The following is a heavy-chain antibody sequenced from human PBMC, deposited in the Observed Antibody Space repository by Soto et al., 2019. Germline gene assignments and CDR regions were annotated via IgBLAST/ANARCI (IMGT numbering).Heavy chain of an antibody. CDR3: AAPTVIRFLEWLPNPDYYYYYGMDV. CDR1: GFTFTSSA. J-gene: IGHJ6*02. CDR2: IVVGSGNT. D-gene: IGHD3-3*01. V-gene: IGHV1-58*01. Sequence: SVKVSCKASGFTFTSSAVQWVRQARGQRLEWIGWIVVGSGNTNYAQKFQERVTITGDMSTSTAYMELSSLRSEDTAVYYCAAPTVIRFLEWLPNPDYYYYYGMDVWGQGTTVTVSS.